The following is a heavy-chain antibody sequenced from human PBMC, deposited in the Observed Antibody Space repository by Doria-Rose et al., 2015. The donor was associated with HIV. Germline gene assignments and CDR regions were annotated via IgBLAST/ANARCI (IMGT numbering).Heavy chain of an antibody. CDR2: IFSDDER. J-gene: IGHJ4*02. Sequence: QVQLVQSGPVLVKPTETLTLTCTVSGVSLSSPGMGVSWIRQPPGKALEWPANIFSDDERSYKTSLKSRLTISRGTSKSQVVLTMTDMDPADTATYYCARIKSSRWYHKYYFDFWGQGTLVIVSA. V-gene: IGHV2-26*01. CDR3: ARIKSSRWYHKYYFDF. CDR1: GVSLSSPGMG. D-gene: IGHD6-13*01.